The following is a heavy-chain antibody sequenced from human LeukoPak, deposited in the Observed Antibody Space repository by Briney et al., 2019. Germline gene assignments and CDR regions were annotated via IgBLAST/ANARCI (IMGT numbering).Heavy chain of an antibody. V-gene: IGHV3-7*01. CDR3: ARDSNDFWSGYLRGFFDY. D-gene: IGHD3-3*01. CDR2: IKQDGSEK. CDR1: GFTFSSYW. Sequence: PGGSLRLSCAASGFTFSSYWISWVRQTPGKGLEWVANIKQDGSEKYYVDSVKGRFTISRDNAKNSLYLQMNSLRAEDTAVYYCARDSNDFWSGYLRGFFDYWGQGTLVTVSS. J-gene: IGHJ4*02.